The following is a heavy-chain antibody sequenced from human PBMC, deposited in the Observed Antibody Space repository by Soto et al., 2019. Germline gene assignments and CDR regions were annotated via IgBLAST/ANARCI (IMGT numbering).Heavy chain of an antibody. Sequence: GGSLRLSCAASGFTFSSYAMHWVRQAPGKGLEWVAVISYDGSNKYYADSVKGRFTISRDNSKNTLYLQMNSLRAEDTAVYYCARCGRRESIAADDYLFSDAFDIWGQGTMVTVSS. CDR3: ARCGRRESIAADDYLFSDAFDI. CDR2: ISYDGSNK. J-gene: IGHJ3*02. CDR1: GFTFSSYA. D-gene: IGHD6-13*01. V-gene: IGHV3-30-3*01.